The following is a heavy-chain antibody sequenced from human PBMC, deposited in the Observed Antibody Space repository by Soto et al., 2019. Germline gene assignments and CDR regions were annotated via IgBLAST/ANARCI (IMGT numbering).Heavy chain of an antibody. V-gene: IGHV5-51*01. Sequence: GESLKISCKGSGYSFTSYWIGWVRQMPGKGLEWMGIIYPGDSDTRYSPSFQGQVTISADKSISTAYLQWSSLKASDTAMYYCARRPPHNDYCYGIDVWGQGTTVTVSS. D-gene: IGHD2-21*01. CDR1: GYSFTSYW. CDR2: IYPGDSDT. J-gene: IGHJ6*02. CDR3: ARRPPHNDYCYGIDV.